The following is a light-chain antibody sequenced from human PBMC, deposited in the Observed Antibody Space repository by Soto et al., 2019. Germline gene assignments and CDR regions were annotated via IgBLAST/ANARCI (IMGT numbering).Light chain of an antibody. J-gene: IGLJ1*01. CDR3: GSWDSSLSAYV. CDR2: DDN. CDR1: SSNIGGNS. V-gene: IGLV1-51*01. Sequence: QSALTHPPSVSSAPGHKVTISCSGSSSNIGGNSVSWYQQLPGTAPKLLIYDDNKRPSGIPDRFSGSKSGTSATLGITGFQTGDEADYYCGSWDSSLSAYVFGTGTKVTVL.